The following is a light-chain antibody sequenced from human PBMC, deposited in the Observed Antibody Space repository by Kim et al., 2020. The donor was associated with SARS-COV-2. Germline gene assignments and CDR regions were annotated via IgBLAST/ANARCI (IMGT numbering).Light chain of an antibody. Sequence: QSALTQPASVSGSPGQSITISCTGTSSDVSFYNYVSWYQQQPGRAPKLMLYDVTERPSGVSNRFSGSKSGNTASLTISGLQAEDEADYYCTSKTNINTWVFGGGTQLTVL. J-gene: IGLJ3*02. CDR3: TSKTNINTWV. CDR2: DVT. CDR1: SSDVSFYNY. V-gene: IGLV2-14*01.